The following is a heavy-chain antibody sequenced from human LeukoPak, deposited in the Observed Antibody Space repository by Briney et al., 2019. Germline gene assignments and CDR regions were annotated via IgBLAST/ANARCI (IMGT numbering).Heavy chain of an antibody. CDR2: IYYSGST. D-gene: IGHD3-10*01. Sequence: SETLSLTCTVSGGSISSSSYYWGWIRQPPGKGLEWIGSIYYSGSTYYNPSLKSRVTISVDTSKNQFSLKLSSVTAADTAVYYCARLDYYGSMYYYYMDVWGKGTTVTVSS. CDR3: ARLDYYGSMYYYYMDV. CDR1: GGSISSSSYY. V-gene: IGHV4-39*01. J-gene: IGHJ6*03.